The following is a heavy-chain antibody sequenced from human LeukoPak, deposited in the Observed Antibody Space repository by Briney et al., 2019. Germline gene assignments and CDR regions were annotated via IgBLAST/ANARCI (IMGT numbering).Heavy chain of an antibody. CDR1: GFTFSSYA. CDR3: AKAVYDVLTGIDY. CDR2: IGDSGGST. Sequence: GGSLRLSCSASGFTFSSYAMSWVRQAPGKGLEWVSTIGDSGGSTYYADSVKGRFTISRDNSKNTLYLQMNSLRTEDTAVYYCAKAVYDVLTGIDYWGQGTLVTVSS. V-gene: IGHV3-23*01. D-gene: IGHD3-9*01. J-gene: IGHJ4*02.